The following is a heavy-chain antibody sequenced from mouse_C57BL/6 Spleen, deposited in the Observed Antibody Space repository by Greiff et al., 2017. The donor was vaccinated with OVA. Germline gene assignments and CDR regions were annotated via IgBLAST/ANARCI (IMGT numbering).Heavy chain of an antibody. CDR1: GFSLTSYG. Sequence: VQVVESGPGLVAPSQSLSITCTVSGFSLTSYGVHWVRQPPGKGLEWLVVIWSDGSTTYNSAPKSRLSISKDNSKSQVFLKMNSLQTDDTAMYYCARHDGSYWYFDVWGTGTTVTVSS. J-gene: IGHJ1*03. D-gene: IGHD2-3*01. CDR3: ARHDGSYWYFDV. V-gene: IGHV2-6-1*01. CDR2: IWSDGST.